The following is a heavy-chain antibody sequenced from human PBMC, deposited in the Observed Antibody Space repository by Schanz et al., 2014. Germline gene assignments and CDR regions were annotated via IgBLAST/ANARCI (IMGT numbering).Heavy chain of an antibody. V-gene: IGHV3-30-3*01. Sequence: QEQLVESGGGLVKPGGSLRLSCAAYGFTLSSYAMHWVRQAPGKGLEWVAVISYDGSNKYYADSVKGRFTISRDNSKNTLYLQMNTLRAEDTAVYYCARDRGYCSGGSCLTFDYWGQGTLVTVSS. J-gene: IGHJ4*02. CDR1: GFTLSSYA. CDR2: ISYDGSNK. D-gene: IGHD2-15*01. CDR3: ARDRGYCSGGSCLTFDY.